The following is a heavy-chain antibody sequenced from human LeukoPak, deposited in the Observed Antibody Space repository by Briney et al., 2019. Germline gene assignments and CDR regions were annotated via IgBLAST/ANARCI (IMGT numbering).Heavy chain of an antibody. CDR1: GYTFADYY. D-gene: IGHD2-21*01. Sequence: ASVRVSCRASGYTFADYYIHWVRQAPGQGLEWMGWITPNSGDTDYAQKFQGRVTMTTDTSISTAHMELSGLRSDDTAVYYCSRRANCRGDCTLDYWGQGTLVTVSS. J-gene: IGHJ4*02. CDR2: ITPNSGDT. CDR3: SRRANCRGDCTLDY. V-gene: IGHV1-2*02.